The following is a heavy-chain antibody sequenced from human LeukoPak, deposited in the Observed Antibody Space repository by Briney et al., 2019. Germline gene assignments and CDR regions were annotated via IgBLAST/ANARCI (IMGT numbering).Heavy chain of an antibody. D-gene: IGHD3-10*01. J-gene: IGHJ4*02. CDR2: INPNSGDT. V-gene: IGHV1-2*02. CDR1: GYTFTDYY. Sequence: GASVKVSCKASGYTFTDYYMHWVRQAPGQGLEWMGWINPNSGDTNYAQKFQGRVTMTRDTSISTAYMELSRLRSDDTAVYYCARHYYGSGSYYNEGEDYFDYWGQGTLVTVSS. CDR3: ARHYYGSGSYYNEGEDYFDY.